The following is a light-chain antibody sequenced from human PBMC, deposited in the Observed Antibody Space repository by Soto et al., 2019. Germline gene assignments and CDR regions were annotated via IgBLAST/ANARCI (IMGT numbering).Light chain of an antibody. CDR1: QGIGDT. CDR2: GAS. CDR3: QQYNNWPPLT. J-gene: IGKJ1*01. V-gene: IGKV3-15*01. Sequence: ESVLTQPPPTLYVSPGEGATLSCRASQGIGDTLAWYQQKPGQAPRLLIYGASTRATGIPARFSGSGSGTEFTLTISSLQSEDFSVYYCQQYNNWPPLTFGEGTKVDIK.